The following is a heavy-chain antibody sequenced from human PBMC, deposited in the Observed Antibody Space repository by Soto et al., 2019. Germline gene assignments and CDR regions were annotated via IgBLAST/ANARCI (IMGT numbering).Heavy chain of an antibody. CDR2: IIPIFGTA. D-gene: IGHD3-22*01. CDR3: ASQFDYDGSGYYYAY. CDR1: GGTFSRND. V-gene: IGHV1-69*01. Sequence: QVQLVQSGAEVKKPGSSVKVSCKASGGTFSRNDISWVRQAPGQGLEWMGGIIPIFGTANYAQKFVGRLTITAEESTSTAYMELRSLRSEDKAVYYCASQFDYDGSGYYYAYWGQGTLVTISS. J-gene: IGHJ4*02.